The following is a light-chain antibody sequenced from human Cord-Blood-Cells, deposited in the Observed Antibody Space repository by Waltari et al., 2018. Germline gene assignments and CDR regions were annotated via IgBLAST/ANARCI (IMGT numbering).Light chain of an antibody. V-gene: IGKV1-8*01. CDR3: QQYYSYPRT. Sequence: AIRMTQSPSSFSASTGDRVTITCRASQGISSYLAWYQQKPGKAPKLLIYAASTLQSGVPSRFSGSGSGTDVTLTISCLQSEDFATYYCQQYYSYPRTFGQGTKVESK. CDR1: QGISSY. CDR2: AAS. J-gene: IGKJ1*01.